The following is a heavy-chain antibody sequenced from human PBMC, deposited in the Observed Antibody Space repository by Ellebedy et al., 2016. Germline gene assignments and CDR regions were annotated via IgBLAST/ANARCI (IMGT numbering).Heavy chain of an antibody. CDR3: ARVDCSSTSCLPSNPFDY. Sequence: ASVKVSXXASGYTFTSYYMHWVRQAPGQGLEWMGIINPSGGSTSYAQKFQGRVTMTRDTSTSTVYMELSSLRSEDTAVYYCARVDCSSTSCLPSNPFDYWGQGTLVTVSS. V-gene: IGHV1-46*01. J-gene: IGHJ4*02. CDR1: GYTFTSYY. D-gene: IGHD2-2*01. CDR2: INPSGGST.